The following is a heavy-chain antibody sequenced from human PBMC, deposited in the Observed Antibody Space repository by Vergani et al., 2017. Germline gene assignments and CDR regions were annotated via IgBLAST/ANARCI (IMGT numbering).Heavy chain of an antibody. CDR1: GGSISSGSYY. Sequence: QVQLQESGPGLVKPSQTLSLTCTVSGGSISSGSYYWSWIRQPAGKGLEWIGRIYTSGSTNYNPSLKSRVTISVDTSKNQFSLKLSSVTAADTAVYYCARGRPDRYCSSTSCPEGIDYRGQGTLVTVSS. J-gene: IGHJ4*02. CDR2: IYTSGST. V-gene: IGHV4-61*02. CDR3: ARGRPDRYCSSTSCPEGIDY. D-gene: IGHD2-2*01.